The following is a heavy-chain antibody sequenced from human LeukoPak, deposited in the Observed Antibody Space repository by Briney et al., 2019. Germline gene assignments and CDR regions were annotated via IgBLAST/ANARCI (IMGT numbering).Heavy chain of an antibody. CDR3: ARGGSCNTTRCPIGGSYYMDV. J-gene: IGHJ6*03. V-gene: IGHV3-48*03. CDR2: ISGSGSTT. D-gene: IGHD2-2*01. CDR1: GFTFKTFE. Sequence: GGSLRLSCAASGFTFKTFEMNWVRQAPGKGLEWVSYISGSGSTTYYADSVKGRFTISRDNAKNSLYLQMNSLRAEDTSVYYCARGGSCNTTRCPIGGSYYMDVWGKGTTVTISS.